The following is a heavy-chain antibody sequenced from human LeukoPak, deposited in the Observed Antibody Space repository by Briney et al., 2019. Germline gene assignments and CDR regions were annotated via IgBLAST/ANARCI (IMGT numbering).Heavy chain of an antibody. CDR1: GFTFSSYW. D-gene: IGHD3-10*01. Sequence: GGSLRLSCAASGFTFSSYWMSWVRQAPGKGLEWVANIKSDGSEKYYVDSVKGRFTISRDNAKNSLYLQMNSLRAEDTAVYYCARVYYYTSGSRWGDYFDYWGQGTLVTVSS. V-gene: IGHV3-7*01. CDR2: IKSDGSEK. CDR3: ARVYYYTSGSRWGDYFDY. J-gene: IGHJ4*02.